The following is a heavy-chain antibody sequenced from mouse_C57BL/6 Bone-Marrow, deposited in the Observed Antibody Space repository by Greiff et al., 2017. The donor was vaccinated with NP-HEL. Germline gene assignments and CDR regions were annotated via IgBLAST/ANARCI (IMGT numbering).Heavy chain of an antibody. D-gene: IGHD2-5*01. J-gene: IGHJ3*01. V-gene: IGHV5-15*01. CDR2: ISNLAYSI. CDR3: ARQDYSKGTFAY. CDR1: GFTFSDYG. Sequence: EVMLVESGGGLVQPGGSLKLSCPASGFTFSDYGMAWVRQAPRKGPEWVAFISNLAYSIYYADTVTGRFTISRENAKNTLYLEMSSLRSEDTAMYYCARQDYSKGTFAYWGQGTLVTVSA.